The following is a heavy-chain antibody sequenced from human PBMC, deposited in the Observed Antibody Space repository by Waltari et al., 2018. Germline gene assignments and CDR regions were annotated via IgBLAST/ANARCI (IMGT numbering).Heavy chain of an antibody. Sequence: QVQLQESGPGLVKPSGTLSLTCAVSGGSISSSNWWSWVCQPPGKGLEWIGEIYHSGSTNYNPSLKSRVTISVAKSKNQFSLQLSSVTAEDTAVYYCARAPFGCSGGSCYPAYYFDCWGQGTLVTVSS. CDR3: ARAPFGCSGGSCYPAYYFDC. J-gene: IGHJ4*02. CDR1: GGSISSSNW. V-gene: IGHV4-4*02. CDR2: IYHSGST. D-gene: IGHD2-15*01.